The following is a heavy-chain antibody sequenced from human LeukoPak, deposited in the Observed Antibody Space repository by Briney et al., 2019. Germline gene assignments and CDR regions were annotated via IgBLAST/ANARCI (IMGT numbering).Heavy chain of an antibody. J-gene: IGHJ3*02. Sequence: GGSLRLSCSASGFAFSAYSMHWVRQAPGKGLEYVSTISSNGDIKHYADSVKGRFTISRDNAKNTLYLQMSSLRAEDTAFYYCPYDSNGYDAFVIWGQGTKVTVSS. CDR1: GFAFSAYS. V-gene: IGHV3-64D*06. D-gene: IGHD3-22*01. CDR2: ISSNGDIK. CDR3: PYDSNGYDAFVI.